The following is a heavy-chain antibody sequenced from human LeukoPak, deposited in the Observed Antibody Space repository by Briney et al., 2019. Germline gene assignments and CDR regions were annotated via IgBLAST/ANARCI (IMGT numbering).Heavy chain of an antibody. CDR3: ARENDSSGLDY. J-gene: IGHJ4*02. D-gene: IGHD3-22*01. CDR2: IYYSWNT. CDR1: GGSISSGGYY. Sequence: SQTLSLTCTVSGGSISSGGYYWSWIRQHPGKGLEWIGYIYYSWNTYYHPSLKSRVTISVDTSKNQFSLKLSSVTAADTAVYYCARENDSSGLDYWGQGTLVTVSS. V-gene: IGHV4-31*03.